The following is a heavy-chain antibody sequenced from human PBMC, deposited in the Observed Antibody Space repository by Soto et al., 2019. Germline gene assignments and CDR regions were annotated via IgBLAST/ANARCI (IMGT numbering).Heavy chain of an antibody. J-gene: IGHJ4*02. CDR1: GYTLTELS. D-gene: IGHD3-16*01. CDR3: ETNDYIWGSLFY. V-gene: IGHV1-24*01. CDR2: FDPEDGET. Sequence: GASVKVSCKVSGYTLTELSMHWVRQAPGKGLEWMGGFDPEDGETIYAQKFQGRVTMTEDTSTDTAYMELSSLRSEDTAVYYCETNDYIWGSLFYWGQGTLVTVSS.